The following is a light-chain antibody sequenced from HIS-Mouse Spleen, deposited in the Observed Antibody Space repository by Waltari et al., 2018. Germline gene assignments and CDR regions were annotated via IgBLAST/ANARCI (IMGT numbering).Light chain of an antibody. J-gene: IGKJ1*01. Sequence: DIQLTQSPSFLSASVGDRVTITCRASQGISSYLAWYQQKRGKAPKLLIYAASTLQSGGPSRFSGSGSGTEFTLTLSSLQPEDFATYYCQQLNSYPPTFGQGTKVEIK. CDR1: QGISSY. V-gene: IGKV1-9*01. CDR2: AAS. CDR3: QQLNSYPPT.